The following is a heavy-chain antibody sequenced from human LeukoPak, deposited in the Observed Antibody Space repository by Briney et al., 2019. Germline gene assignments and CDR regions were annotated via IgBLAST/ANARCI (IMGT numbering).Heavy chain of an antibody. CDR1: GFTFSSYS. CDR3: XXXXXXGXGYSYGHDAFDI. CDR2: ISSSTSYI. J-gene: IGHJ3*02. D-gene: IGHD5-18*01. Sequence: GGSLRLSCAASGFTFSSYSMNWVRQAPGKGLEWVSSISSSTSYIYYADSVKGRFTISRDNAKNSLYLQMHSLRAEDTAVYYCXXXXXXGXGYSYGHDAFDIWGQGTMVTVSS. V-gene: IGHV3-21*01.